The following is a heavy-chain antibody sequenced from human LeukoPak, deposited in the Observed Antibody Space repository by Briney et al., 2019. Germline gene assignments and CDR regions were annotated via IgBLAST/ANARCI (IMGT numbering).Heavy chain of an antibody. CDR2: IIPIFGTA. Sequence: SVKVSCKASGGTFSSYAISWVRQAPGQGLEWMGRIIPIFGTANYAQKFQGRVTITTDESTSTAYMELSSLRSEDTAVYYCARVGSSSWYSGNWFDPWGQGTLVTVSS. CDR3: ARVGSSSWYSGNWFDP. V-gene: IGHV1-69*05. CDR1: GGTFSSYA. J-gene: IGHJ5*02. D-gene: IGHD6-13*01.